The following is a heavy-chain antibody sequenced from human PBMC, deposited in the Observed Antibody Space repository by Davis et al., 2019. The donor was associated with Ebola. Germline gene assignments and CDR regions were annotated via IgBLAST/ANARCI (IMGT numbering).Heavy chain of an antibody. D-gene: IGHD3-16*01. CDR2: MNPDSDNT. CDR3: ASGGDYFDY. CDR1: GYTFSSYD. V-gene: IGHV1-8*01. Sequence: ASVKVSCKASGYTFSSYDINWVRPATGQGLEWMGWMNPDSDNTGYAQKFQGRVTMTRNTSINTAYMELSSLRSEDTAVYYCASGGDYFDYWGQGTLVTVSS. J-gene: IGHJ4*02.